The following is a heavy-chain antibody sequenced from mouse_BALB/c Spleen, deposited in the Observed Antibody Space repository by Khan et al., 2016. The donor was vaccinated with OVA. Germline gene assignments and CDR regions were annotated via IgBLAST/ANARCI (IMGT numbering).Heavy chain of an antibody. J-gene: IGHJ3*01. Sequence: EVELVESGGDLVKPGGSLKLSCAASGFTFSTYGMSWVRQTPDKRLEWVATVSTGGSYTYYPDSVKGRFTFSRDNAKNTLYLQMSGRKSEDTAMVYCTRLAYYYDSEGFAYWGQGTLVTVSA. V-gene: IGHV5-6*01. CDR2: VSTGGSYT. CDR3: TRLAYYYDSEGFAY. CDR1: GFTFSTYG. D-gene: IGHD1-1*01.